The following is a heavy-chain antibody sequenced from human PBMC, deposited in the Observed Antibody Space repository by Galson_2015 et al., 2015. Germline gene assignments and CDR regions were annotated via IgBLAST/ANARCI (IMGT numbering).Heavy chain of an antibody. CDR3: TGSSREVLTADY. D-gene: IGHD4/OR15-4a*01. CDR1: GFTFGDYA. CDR2: IRSKAYGGTT. J-gene: IGHJ4*02. V-gene: IGHV3-49*04. Sequence: SLRLSCAASGFTFGDYAISWVRQAPGKGLEWVGFIRSKAYGGTTEYAASVKGRFTISRDDSKSIAYLQMNSLKTEDTAVYYCTGSSREVLTADYWGQGTLVTVSS.